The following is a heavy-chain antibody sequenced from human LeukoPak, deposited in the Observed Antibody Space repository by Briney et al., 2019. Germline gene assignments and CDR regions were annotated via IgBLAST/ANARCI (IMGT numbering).Heavy chain of an antibody. J-gene: IGHJ4*02. Sequence: GGSLRLSCAASGFTFSSYWMHWVRQAPGKGLKWVSLIYSDGSTTRYVDSVKGRFTISRDNAKNTLYLQMNSLRAEDTAVYYCARVADGSGSPFDYWGQGTLVTVSS. CDR3: ARVADGSGSPFDY. CDR1: GFTFSSYW. CDR2: IYSDGSTT. D-gene: IGHD3-10*01. V-gene: IGHV3-74*01.